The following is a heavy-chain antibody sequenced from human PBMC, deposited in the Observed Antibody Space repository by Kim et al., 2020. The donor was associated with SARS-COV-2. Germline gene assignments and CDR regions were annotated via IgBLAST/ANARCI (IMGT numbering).Heavy chain of an antibody. V-gene: IGHV4-39*07. D-gene: IGHD2-2*01. Sequence: SETLSLTCTVSGGSINTASYDWGWVRQPPGKGLEWIGSVFYTGTTYYNPSPTTRATSPIDTPKNQFSLNLTSVTAADTAIYYCTSPPDTSTLVGRFDP. CDR3: TSPPDTSTLVGRFDP. CDR1: GGSINTASYD. CDR2: VFYTGTT. J-gene: IGHJ5*02.